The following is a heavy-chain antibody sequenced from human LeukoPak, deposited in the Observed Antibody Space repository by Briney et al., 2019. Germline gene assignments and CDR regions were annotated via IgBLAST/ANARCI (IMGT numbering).Heavy chain of an antibody. J-gene: IGHJ6*02. D-gene: IGHD1-1*01. V-gene: IGHV3-23*01. CDR2: ISGSGGST. Sequence: PGGSLRLSCAASGFTFSSYAMSWVRQAPGKGLEWVSAISGSGGSTYYADSVKGRFTISRDNSKNTLYLQMNSLRAEDTAVYYCAKDLSHGWNGPIYYYYGMDVWGQGTTVTVSS. CDR1: GFTFSSYA. CDR3: AKDLSHGWNGPIYYYYGMDV.